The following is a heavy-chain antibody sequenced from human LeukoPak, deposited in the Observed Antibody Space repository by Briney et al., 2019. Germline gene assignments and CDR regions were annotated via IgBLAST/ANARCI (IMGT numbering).Heavy chain of an antibody. CDR2: ISGSGGST. D-gene: IGHD6-13*01. Sequence: PGGSLRLSCAASGFTFSSYAMSWVRQAPGKGLEWVSAISGSGGSTYYADSVKGRFTISRDNSKNTLYPQMNSLRAEDTAVYYCAKDRTGYSSSWYDYWGQGTLVTVSS. CDR3: AKDRTGYSSSWYDY. CDR1: GFTFSSYA. J-gene: IGHJ4*02. V-gene: IGHV3-23*01.